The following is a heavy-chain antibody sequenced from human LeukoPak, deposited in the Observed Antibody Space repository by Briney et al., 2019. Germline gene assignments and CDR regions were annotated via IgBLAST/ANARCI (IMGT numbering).Heavy chain of an antibody. J-gene: IGHJ4*02. Sequence: SETLSLTCAVYGGSFSGYYWSWIRQPPGKGLEWIGEINHSGSTNYNPSLKSRVTISVDTSKNQFSLKLSSVTAADTAVYYCARSTGGPQDYWGQGTLVTVSS. CDR2: INHSGST. D-gene: IGHD2-8*02. V-gene: IGHV4-34*01. CDR1: GGSFSGYY. CDR3: ARSTGGPQDY.